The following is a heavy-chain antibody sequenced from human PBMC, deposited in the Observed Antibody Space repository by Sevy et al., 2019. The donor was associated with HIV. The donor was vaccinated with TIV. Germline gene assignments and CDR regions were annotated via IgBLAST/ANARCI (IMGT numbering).Heavy chain of an antibody. CDR2: VDNDGSGT. V-gene: IGHV3-74*01. D-gene: IGHD2-8*01. Sequence: GGSLRLSCAASGFTFTNYWMHWVRQAPGKGLVWVSRVDNDGSGTNYADSVKGRFTISRDNAKNTVYLQMNSLRAEDTAVYYCTREMYGFDYWGQGTLVTVSS. CDR3: TREMYGFDY. CDR1: GFTFTNYW. J-gene: IGHJ4*02.